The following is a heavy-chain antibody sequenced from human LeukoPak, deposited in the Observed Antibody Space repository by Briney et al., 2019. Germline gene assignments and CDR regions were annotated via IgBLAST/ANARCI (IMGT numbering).Heavy chain of an antibody. Sequence: SETLSLTCTVSGGSISSYYWSWIRQPAGKGLEWIGRIYTSGSTNYNPSLKSRVTISVDTSKNQFSLKLSSVTAADTAVYYCARDRSTRGYSLADPGRQYYFDYWGQGTLVTVSS. CDR2: IYTSGST. J-gene: IGHJ4*02. CDR1: GGSISSYY. CDR3: ARDRSTRGYSLADPGRQYYFDY. V-gene: IGHV4-4*07. D-gene: IGHD5-18*01.